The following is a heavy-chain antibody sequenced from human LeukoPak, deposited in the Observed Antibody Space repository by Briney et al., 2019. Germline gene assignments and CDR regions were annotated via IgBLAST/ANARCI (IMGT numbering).Heavy chain of an antibody. J-gene: IGHJ4*02. Sequence: GGSLRLSCAASGFTFNSYGMHWVRQAPGKGLEWVAVISYNEDAKIYADSVKGRFTISRDNSKNTLYLQMDSLRAEDTALYYCAKVRFSGSGDYWGQGTLVTVSS. D-gene: IGHD3-10*01. CDR2: ISYNEDAK. V-gene: IGHV3-30*18. CDR1: GFTFNSYG. CDR3: AKVRFSGSGDY.